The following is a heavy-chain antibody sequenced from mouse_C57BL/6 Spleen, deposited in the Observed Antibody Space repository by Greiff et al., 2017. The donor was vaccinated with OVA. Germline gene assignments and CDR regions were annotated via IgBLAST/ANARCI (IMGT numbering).Heavy chain of an antibody. D-gene: IGHD1-1*01. CDR2: IYPRSGNT. Sequence: VQLQQSGAELARPGASVKLSCKASGYTFTSYGISWVKQRTGQGLEWIGEIYPRSGNTYYNEKFKGKATLTADKSSSTAYMELRSLTSEDSAVYFCARYYGSSYGGYWGQGTTLTVSS. CDR3: ARYYGSSYGGY. J-gene: IGHJ2*01. V-gene: IGHV1-81*01. CDR1: GYTFTSYG.